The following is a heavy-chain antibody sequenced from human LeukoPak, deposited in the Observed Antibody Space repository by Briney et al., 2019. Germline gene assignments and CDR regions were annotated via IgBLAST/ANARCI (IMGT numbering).Heavy chain of an antibody. CDR3: SKEKYNWNDYYDY. CDR2: ISYDGSKK. D-gene: IGHD1-1*01. J-gene: IGHJ4*02. Sequence: GRSLRLSCAASGVTFSSHGMHWVRQAPGKGLEWVAVISYDGSKKYYADSVKGRFTISRDNAKNTVYLQMNSLRAEDTAVYYCSKEKYNWNDYYDYWGQGTLVSVSS. V-gene: IGHV3-30*18. CDR1: GVTFSSHG.